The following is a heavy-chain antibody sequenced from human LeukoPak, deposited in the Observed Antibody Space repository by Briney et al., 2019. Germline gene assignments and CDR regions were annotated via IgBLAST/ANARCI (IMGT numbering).Heavy chain of an antibody. Sequence: GASVKVSCKASGYTFTSYYMHWVRQAPGQGLEWMGIINPSGGSTSYAQKFQGRVTMTRDTSTSTVYMELSSLRSEDTAVYYCAREGMGNCSGGSCYSVYFDYWGQGTLVTVSS. CDR3: AREGMGNCSGGSCYSVYFDY. D-gene: IGHD2-15*01. J-gene: IGHJ4*02. CDR1: GYTFTSYY. V-gene: IGHV1-46*01. CDR2: INPSGGST.